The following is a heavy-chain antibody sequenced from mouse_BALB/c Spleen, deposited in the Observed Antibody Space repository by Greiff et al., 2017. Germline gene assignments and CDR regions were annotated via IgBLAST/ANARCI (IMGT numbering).Heavy chain of an antibody. V-gene: IGHV5-6-5*01. D-gene: IGHD2-4*01. CDR2: ISSGGST. J-gene: IGHJ3*01. CDR3: ARPDYDWFAY. Sequence: EVQRVESGGGLVKPGGSLKLSCAASGFTFSSYAMSWVRQTPEKRLEWVASISSGGSTYYPDSVKGRFTISRDNARNILYLQMSSLRSEDTAMYYCARPDYDWFAYWGQGTLVTVSA. CDR1: GFTFSSYA.